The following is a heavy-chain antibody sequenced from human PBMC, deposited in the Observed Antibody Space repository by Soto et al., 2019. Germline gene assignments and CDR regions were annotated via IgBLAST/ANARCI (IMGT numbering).Heavy chain of an antibody. Sequence: ASVKVSCKASGGTFSSYAISWVRQAPGQGLEWMGGIIPIFGTANYAQKFQGRVTITADESTSTAYMELSSLRSEDTAVYYCAGPRYCSGGSCHAIGYYYYGMDVWGQGTTVTVSS. J-gene: IGHJ6*02. CDR1: GGTFSSYA. CDR2: IIPIFGTA. V-gene: IGHV1-69*13. D-gene: IGHD2-15*01. CDR3: AGPRYCSGGSCHAIGYYYYGMDV.